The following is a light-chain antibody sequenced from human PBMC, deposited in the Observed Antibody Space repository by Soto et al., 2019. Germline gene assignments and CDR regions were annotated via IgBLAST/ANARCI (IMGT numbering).Light chain of an antibody. CDR3: QQLNSYPIT. CDR1: QGISSY. J-gene: IGKJ5*01. Sequence: DIQLTQSPSFLSASVGDRVTITCRASQGISSYLAWYQQKPGKAPKFLIYAASTLQSGVPSRFSGSGSGTQFPLTITSLQPEDFATYYCQQLNSYPITFGHGTRLEMK. CDR2: AAS. V-gene: IGKV1-9*01.